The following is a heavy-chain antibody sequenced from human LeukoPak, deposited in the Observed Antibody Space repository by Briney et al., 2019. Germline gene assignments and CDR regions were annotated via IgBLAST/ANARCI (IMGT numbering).Heavy chain of an antibody. V-gene: IGHV5-51*01. CDR3: ARLPYSYYDFWSGSMDV. J-gene: IGHJ6*03. CDR2: IYPGDSDT. CDR1: GYSFTSYW. Sequence: GESLKISCKGSGYSFTSYWIGWVRQMPGKGLEWMGIIYPGDSDTRYSPSFQGQVTISADKSISTAYLQWSSLKASDTAMYYCARLPYSYYDFWSGSMDVWGKGTTVTVSS. D-gene: IGHD3-3*01.